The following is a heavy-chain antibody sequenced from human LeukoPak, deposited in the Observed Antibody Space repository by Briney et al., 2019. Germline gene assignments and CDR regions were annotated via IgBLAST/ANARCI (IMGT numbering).Heavy chain of an antibody. CDR3: ARHKTYYYDSSGYLLDY. CDR2: IYPGDSDT. J-gene: IGHJ4*02. Sequence: GVSLKISCKGSGYSFTSYCIGWVRQMPGKGLEWMGSIYPGDSDTRYSPSFQGQVTISADKSISTPYLHWSSLKASDTAMYYCARHKTYYYDSSGYLLDYWGQGTLVTVSS. CDR1: GYSFTSYC. D-gene: IGHD3-22*01. V-gene: IGHV5-51*01.